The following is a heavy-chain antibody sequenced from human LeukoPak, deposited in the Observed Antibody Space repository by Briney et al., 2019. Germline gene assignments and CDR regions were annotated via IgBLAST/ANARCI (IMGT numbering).Heavy chain of an antibody. CDR2: INHSGST. V-gene: IGHV4-34*01. CDR3: ARGERITMIVVVIGPAAFDI. Sequence: PSETLSLTCAVYGGSFSGYYWSWIRQPPGKGLEWSGEINHSGSTNYNPSLKSRVTISVDTSKNQFSLKLSSVTAADTAVYYCARGERITMIVVVIGPAAFDIWGQGTMVTVSS. CDR1: GGSFSGYY. J-gene: IGHJ3*02. D-gene: IGHD3-22*01.